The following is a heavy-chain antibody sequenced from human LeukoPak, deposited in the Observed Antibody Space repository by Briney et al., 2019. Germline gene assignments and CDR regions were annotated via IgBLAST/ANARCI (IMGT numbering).Heavy chain of an antibody. CDR2: IIPIFGTA. Sequence: PWASVTVSCKASGGTFSSYAISWVRQAPGQGLEWMGGIIPIFGTANYAQKFQGRVTITADESTSTAYMELSSLRSEDTAVYYCARGPDGYSSSWYYTDYWGQGTLVTVSS. CDR3: ARGPDGYSSSWYYTDY. D-gene: IGHD6-13*01. J-gene: IGHJ4*02. V-gene: IGHV1-69*13. CDR1: GGTFSSYA.